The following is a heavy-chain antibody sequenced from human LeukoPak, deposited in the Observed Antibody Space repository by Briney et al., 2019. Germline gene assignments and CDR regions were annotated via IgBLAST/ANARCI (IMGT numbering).Heavy chain of an antibody. Sequence: PGGSLRLSCAASGFTFNSYSMNWVRQAPGKGLEWVSFISSSSSTIYYADSVKGRFTISRDNSKNTLYLQMNSLRAEDTAVYYCAREQRAVAGTIDYWGQGTLVTVSS. CDR1: GFTFNSYS. CDR3: AREQRAVAGTIDY. V-gene: IGHV3-48*01. D-gene: IGHD6-19*01. J-gene: IGHJ4*02. CDR2: ISSSSSTI.